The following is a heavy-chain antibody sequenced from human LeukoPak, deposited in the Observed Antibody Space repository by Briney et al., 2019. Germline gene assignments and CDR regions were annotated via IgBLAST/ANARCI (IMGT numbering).Heavy chain of an antibody. CDR1: GFTFSTYG. CDR2: IRYDGSNK. J-gene: IGHJ6*03. V-gene: IGHV3-30*02. CDR3: AKSPRAYEIYDFRRYYMDV. Sequence: PGGSLRLSCSASGFTFSTYGIHWVRQAPGKGLEWVAFIRYDGSNKYYADSVKGRFTISRDNSKNTLYLQMNSLRAEDTAVYYCAKSPRAYEIYDFRRYYMDVWGKGTTVTVSS. D-gene: IGHD3-3*01.